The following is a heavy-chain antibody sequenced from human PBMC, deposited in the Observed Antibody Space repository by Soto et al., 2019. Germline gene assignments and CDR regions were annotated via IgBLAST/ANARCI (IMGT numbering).Heavy chain of an antibody. V-gene: IGHV1-69*06. D-gene: IGHD3-10*01. J-gene: IGHJ6*02. CDR2: IIPFCDKP. CDR3: ARGYRELFFYAMDV. CDR1: GDTFSNYA. Sequence: QVELVQSGVEVKNPGSSVKVSCKASGDTFSNYAINWVRQAPGQGLEWMGGIIPFCDKPNYAENFLGRVTISADKFTATAYLEVSSLRSEDTAGYFCARGYRELFFYAMDVWGRGTPVIVSS.